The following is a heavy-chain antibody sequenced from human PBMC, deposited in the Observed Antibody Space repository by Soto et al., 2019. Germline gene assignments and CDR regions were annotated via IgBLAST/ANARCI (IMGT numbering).Heavy chain of an antibody. CDR2: ISGSGGST. CDR1: GFTFSSYA. D-gene: IGHD1-26*01. CDR3: AKDSTLSGSYWGALDAFDI. V-gene: IGHV3-23*01. J-gene: IGHJ3*02. Sequence: GGSLRLSCAASGFTFSSYAMSWVRQAPGKGLEWVSAISGSGGSTYYADSVEGRFTISRDNSKNTLYLQMNSLRAEDTAVYYCAKDSTLSGSYWGALDAFDIWGQGTMVTVSS.